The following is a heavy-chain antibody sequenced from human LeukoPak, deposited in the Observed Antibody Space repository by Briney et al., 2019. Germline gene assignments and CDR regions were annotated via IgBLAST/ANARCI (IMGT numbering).Heavy chain of an antibody. V-gene: IGHV3-9*01. Sequence: PGGSLRLSCAASGFTFDDYARHWVRQAPGKGLEWVSGISWNSGSIGYADSVKGRFTISRDNAKNSLYLQMNSLRAEDTALYYCAKGHRYCSSTSCYIGLDAFDIWGQGTMVTVSS. CDR2: ISWNSGSI. CDR1: GFTFDDYA. CDR3: AKGHRYCSSTSCYIGLDAFDI. D-gene: IGHD2-2*02. J-gene: IGHJ3*02.